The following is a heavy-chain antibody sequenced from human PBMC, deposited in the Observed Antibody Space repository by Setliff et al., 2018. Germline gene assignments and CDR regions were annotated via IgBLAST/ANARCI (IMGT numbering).Heavy chain of an antibody. CDR3: VRDRYFYDASGYFEGARFDY. CDR2: IKQDGSEK. Sequence: GGSLRLSCAASTFSFSSYWMSWVRQAPGKGLEWVANIKQDGSEKYYVDSVKGRFTISRDNAKNSLYLQMNSLRAEDTAVYYCVRDRYFYDASGYFEGARFDYWGKGTTVTVSS. D-gene: IGHD3-22*01. V-gene: IGHV3-7*01. J-gene: IGHJ4*02. CDR1: TFSFSSYW.